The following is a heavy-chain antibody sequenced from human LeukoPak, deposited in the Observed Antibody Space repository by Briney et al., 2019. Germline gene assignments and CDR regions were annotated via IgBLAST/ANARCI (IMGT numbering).Heavy chain of an antibody. V-gene: IGHV3-74*01. CDR3: ARAPPQYSSSWYRRDYYYYMDV. D-gene: IGHD6-13*01. J-gene: IGHJ6*03. CDR1: GFTFSSYW. Sequence: GGSLRLSCAASGFTFSSYWMHWVRQAPGKGLVWVSCINSDGSSTSYADSVKGRFTISRDNAKNTLYLQMNSLRAEDTAVYYCARAPPQYSSSWYRRDYYYYMDVWGKGTTVTVSS. CDR2: INSDGSST.